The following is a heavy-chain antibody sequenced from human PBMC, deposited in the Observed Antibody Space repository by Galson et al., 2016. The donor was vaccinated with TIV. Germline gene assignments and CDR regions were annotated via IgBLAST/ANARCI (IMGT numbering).Heavy chain of an antibody. J-gene: IGHJ3*02. CDR1: GYTFTNYG. D-gene: IGHD6-13*01. Sequence: SVKVSCKASGYTFTNYGFTWVRQAPGQGLEWMGAMNPSGGGTNHAQNFQGRVTLTRDTSTTTVYMELSTLRSEDTAVYYCASGNASRWTFDIWGQGTMVTVSS. V-gene: IGHV1-46*01. CDR2: MNPSGGGT. CDR3: ASGNASRWTFDI.